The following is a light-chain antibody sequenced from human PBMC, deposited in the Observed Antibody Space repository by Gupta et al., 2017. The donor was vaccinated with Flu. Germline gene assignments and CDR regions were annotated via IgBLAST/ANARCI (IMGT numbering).Light chain of an antibody. CDR2: DAS. Sequence: QSPSLLSASTGERVTVSCRTSQDISSHLAWYQQKPGKAPELLIFDASTLQSGVPSRFSGGGSGTEFTLTISGLQSEDFATYHCQQYHAFPWTFGQGTKVEIK. V-gene: IGKV1D-8*01. CDR3: QQYHAFPWT. J-gene: IGKJ1*01. CDR1: QDISSH.